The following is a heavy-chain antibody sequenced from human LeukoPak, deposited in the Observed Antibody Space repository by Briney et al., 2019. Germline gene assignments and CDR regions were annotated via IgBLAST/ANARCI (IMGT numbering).Heavy chain of an antibody. Sequence: ASVKVSCKVSGYTLTELSMRWVRQAPGKGLEWMGGFDPEDGETIYAQKFQGRVTMTEGTSTDTAYMELSSLRSEDTAVYYCATSVGWLRLDDYWGQGTLVTVSS. CDR2: FDPEDGET. CDR3: ATSVGWLRLDDY. J-gene: IGHJ4*02. V-gene: IGHV1-24*01. D-gene: IGHD5-12*01. CDR1: GYTLTELS.